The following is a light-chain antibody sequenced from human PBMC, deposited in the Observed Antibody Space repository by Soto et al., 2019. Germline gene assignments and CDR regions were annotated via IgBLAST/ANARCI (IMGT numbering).Light chain of an antibody. V-gene: IGKV3-15*01. Sequence: VMTQSPATLSVSPGERAILSCRASQSVSSNLAWYQQRPGQAPRLLIYGASTRATGIPARFSGSGSGTEFTLTISSLQSEDFAVYSCQQYNNWTPITFGQGTRLEIK. CDR1: QSVSSN. J-gene: IGKJ5*01. CDR2: GAS. CDR3: QQYNNWTPIT.